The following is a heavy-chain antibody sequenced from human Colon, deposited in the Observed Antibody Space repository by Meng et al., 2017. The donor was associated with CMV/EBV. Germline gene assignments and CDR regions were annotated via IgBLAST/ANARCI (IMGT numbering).Heavy chain of an antibody. V-gene: IGHV3-48*03. CDR1: GFAFSSYE. Sequence: GGSLILSCEGSGFAFSSYEMNWVRQAPGKGLEWVAYISSAGGDRYYADSAKGRFTISRHNAQRSLYLEMNSLSGDDTAVYYCARDLISGTYSGYESDLGPWGQGTLVTVSS. D-gene: IGHD5-12*01. CDR2: ISSAGGDR. J-gene: IGHJ5*02. CDR3: ARDLISGTYSGYESDLGP.